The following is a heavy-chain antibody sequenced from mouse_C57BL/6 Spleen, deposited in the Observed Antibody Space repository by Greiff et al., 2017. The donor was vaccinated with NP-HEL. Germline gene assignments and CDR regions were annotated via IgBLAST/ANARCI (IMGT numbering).Heavy chain of an antibody. Sequence: VQLQQPGAELVMPGASVKLSCKASGYTFTSYWMHWVKQRPGQGLEWIGEIDPSDSYTNYNQKFKGKSTLTVDKSSSTAYMQHSSLTSEDSAVYYCARAISTGTLFAYWGQGTLVTVSA. CDR3: ARAISTGTLFAY. D-gene: IGHD4-1*01. CDR2: IDPSDSYT. V-gene: IGHV1-69*01. CDR1: GYTFTSYW. J-gene: IGHJ3*01.